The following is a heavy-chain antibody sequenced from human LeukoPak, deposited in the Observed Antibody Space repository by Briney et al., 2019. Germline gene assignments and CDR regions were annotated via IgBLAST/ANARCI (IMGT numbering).Heavy chain of an antibody. D-gene: IGHD3-3*01. CDR1: GFTFSNAW. V-gene: IGHV3-15*01. CDR3: TTHVLRFLEWLSGPPDY. J-gene: IGHJ4*02. Sequence: AGGSLRLSCAASGFTFSNAWMSWVRQAPGKGLEWVGRIKSKTDGGTTDYAAPVKGRFTISRDDSKNTLYLQMNSLKTEDTAVYYCTTHVLRFLEWLSGPPDYWGQGTLVTVSS. CDR2: IKSKTDGGTT.